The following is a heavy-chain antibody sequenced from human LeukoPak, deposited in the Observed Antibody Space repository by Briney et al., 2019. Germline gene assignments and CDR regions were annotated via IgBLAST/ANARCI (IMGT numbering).Heavy chain of an antibody. CDR2: IIPILGTA. CDR3: ARLYLGYCSSTSCYPGGYYGMDV. D-gene: IGHD2-2*01. V-gene: IGHV1-69*01. CDR1: GGTFSSYA. J-gene: IGHJ6*04. Sequence: ASVKVSCKASGGTFSSYAISWVRQAPGQGLEWMGGIIPILGTANYAQKFQGRVTITADESTSTAYMELSSLRSEDTAVYYCARLYLGYCSSTSCYPGGYYGMDVWGKGTTVTVSS.